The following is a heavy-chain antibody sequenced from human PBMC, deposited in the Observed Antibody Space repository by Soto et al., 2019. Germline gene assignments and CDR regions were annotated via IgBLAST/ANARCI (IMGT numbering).Heavy chain of an antibody. J-gene: IGHJ4*02. CDR3: AKLAVAGVWGPFDY. CDR1: GFTFNLYG. D-gene: IGHD6-19*01. Sequence: LGGSLRLSCAASGFTFNLYGMHWVRQAPGKGLEWVAAISYAGTNQFYADSVKGRFTISRDNSKDTVYLQLNSLRPEDRAVYYCAKLAVAGVWGPFDYWGQGIPVTVSS. V-gene: IGHV3-30*18. CDR2: ISYAGTNQ.